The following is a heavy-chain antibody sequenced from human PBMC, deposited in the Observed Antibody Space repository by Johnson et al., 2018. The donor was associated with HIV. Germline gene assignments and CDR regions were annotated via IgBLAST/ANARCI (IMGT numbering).Heavy chain of an antibody. CDR2: INWNGGSK. J-gene: IGHJ3*02. CDR3: GRATHYYDSGVYRGDGFDI. V-gene: IGHV3-20*04. CDR1: GFTFNDYA. Sequence: VQLVESGGGVVRPGESLRLSCAASGFTFNDYAMTWLRQAPGKGLEWVSGINWNGGSKGYPDSVKGRFTISRDNAKNSLYLQMNSLRAEDTALYYCGRATHYYDSGVYRGDGFDIWGQGTMVIVSS. D-gene: IGHD3-22*01.